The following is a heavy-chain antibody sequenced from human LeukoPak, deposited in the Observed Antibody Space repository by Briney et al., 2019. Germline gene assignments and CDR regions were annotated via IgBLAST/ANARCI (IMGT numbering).Heavy chain of an antibody. J-gene: IGHJ4*02. CDR1: GYIFTGYY. V-gene: IGHV1-18*04. Sequence: ASVKVSCKASGYIFTGYYMHWVRQAPGQGLEWMGWISVYNGNTNYAQRLQGRVTMTTDTPTSTAYMELRSLRSDDTAVYYCARRQFITSDFDYWGQGTLVTVSS. D-gene: IGHD3-10*01. CDR3: ARRQFITSDFDY. CDR2: ISVYNGNT.